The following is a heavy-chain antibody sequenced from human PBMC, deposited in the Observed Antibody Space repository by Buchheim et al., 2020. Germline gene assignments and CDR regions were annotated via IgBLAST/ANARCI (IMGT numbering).Heavy chain of an antibody. CDR2: IYYSGST. CDR3: ARLILAARPAAYYYFDY. J-gene: IGHJ4*02. V-gene: IGHV4-59*08. Sequence: QAQLQESGPGLVKPSETLSLTCTVSGGSISSYYWSWIRQPPGKGLEWIGYIYYSGSTNYNPSLKSRVTISVDTSKNQFSLKLSSVTAADTAVYYCARLILAARPAAYYYFDYWGQGTL. CDR1: GGSISSYY. D-gene: IGHD6-6*01.